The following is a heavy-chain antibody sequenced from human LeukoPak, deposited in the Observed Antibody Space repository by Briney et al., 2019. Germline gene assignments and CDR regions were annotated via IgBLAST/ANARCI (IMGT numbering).Heavy chain of an antibody. D-gene: IGHD3-3*01. CDR2: ISSTSGTI. V-gene: IGHV3-48*04. Sequence: GGSLRLSCAASGFSFSDYNMHWGRQAPGKGLEWVAYISSTSGTIHYADSVKGRFTISRDNAKNSLYLQMNSLRVEDTAVYFCLIGTSFGRGPFDYWGQGALVTVSS. CDR1: GFSFSDYN. CDR3: LIGTSFGRGPFDY. J-gene: IGHJ4*02.